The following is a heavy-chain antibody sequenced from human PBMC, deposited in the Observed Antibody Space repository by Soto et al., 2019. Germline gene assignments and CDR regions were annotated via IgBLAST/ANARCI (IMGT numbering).Heavy chain of an antibody. Sequence: QVQLVQSGAEVKKPGASVKVSCKASGYTFTSYAMHWVRQAPGQRLEWMGWINAGNGNTKYSQKFQGRVTITRDTYASTAYMELSSLRSEDTAVYYCARSLDYDYVWGRYRYYPRFDYWGQGTLVTGSS. CDR1: GYTFTSYA. CDR2: INAGNGNT. V-gene: IGHV1-3*01. D-gene: IGHD3-16*02. J-gene: IGHJ4*02. CDR3: ARSLDYDYVWGRYRYYPRFDY.